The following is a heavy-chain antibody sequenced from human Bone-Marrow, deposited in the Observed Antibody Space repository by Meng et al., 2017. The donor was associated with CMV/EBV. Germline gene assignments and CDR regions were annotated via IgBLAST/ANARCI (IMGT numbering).Heavy chain of an antibody. CDR3: ARDRLRYNWNFYLDY. D-gene: IGHD1-7*01. CDR2: IIPIFGTA. J-gene: IGHJ4*02. CDR1: GGTFSSYA. V-gene: IGHV1-69*05. Sequence: SVKVSCKASGGTFSSYAISWVRQAPGQGLEWIGGIIPIFGTANYAQKFQGRVTITTDESTSTAYMELSSLRSEDTAVYYCARDRLRYNWNFYLDYWGQGTLVTVSS.